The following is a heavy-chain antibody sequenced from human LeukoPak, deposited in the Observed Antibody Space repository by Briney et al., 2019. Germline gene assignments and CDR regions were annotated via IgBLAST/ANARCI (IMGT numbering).Heavy chain of an antibody. Sequence: GGSLRLSCAASGFTLSSNYMSWLRQAPGKGLEWVSVIYSGGSTYYADSVKGRFTISRDNSKNTLYLQMNSLRAEDTAVYYCARADYGDYVGGFDPWGQGTLVTVSS. J-gene: IGHJ5*02. CDR2: IYSGGST. D-gene: IGHD4-17*01. CDR3: ARADYGDYVGGFDP. CDR1: GFTLSSNY. V-gene: IGHV3-53*01.